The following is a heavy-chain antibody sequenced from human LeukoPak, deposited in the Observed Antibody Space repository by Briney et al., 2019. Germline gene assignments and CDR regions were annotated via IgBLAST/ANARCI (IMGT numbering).Heavy chain of an antibody. J-gene: IGHJ4*02. CDR1: GGSISSYY. CDR3: ARVYYDILTGYFYYFDY. Sequence: SETLSLTCTVSGGSISSYYWSWIRQPPGKGLEWIGYIYYSGSTNYNPSLKSRVTISVDTSKNQFSLKLSSVTAADTAVYYCARVYYDILTGYFYYFDYWGQGTLVTVSS. CDR2: IYYSGST. D-gene: IGHD3-9*01. V-gene: IGHV4-59*01.